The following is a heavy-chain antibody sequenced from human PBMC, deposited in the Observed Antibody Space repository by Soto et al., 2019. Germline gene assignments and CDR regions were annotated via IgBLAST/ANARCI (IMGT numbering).Heavy chain of an antibody. CDR2: INHSGST. CDR1: GGSFSGYY. V-gene: IGHV4-34*01. Sequence: PSETLSLTCAVYGGSFSGYYWTWIRQPPGTGLEWIGEINHSGSTNYNPSLKSRVTISVDTSKNQFSLKLTSVTAADTAVFYCGRHGSGSHFDYWGRGTLVTVSS. D-gene: IGHD3-10*01. J-gene: IGHJ4*02. CDR3: GRHGSGSHFDY.